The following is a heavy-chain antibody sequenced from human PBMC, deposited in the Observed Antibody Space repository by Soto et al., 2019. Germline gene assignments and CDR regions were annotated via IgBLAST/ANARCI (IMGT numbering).Heavy chain of an antibody. J-gene: IGHJ6*02. Sequence: QVQLGQSGAEVKKPGSSVKVSCKASGYPFTDYYLHWVRQAPGQGLERRGWINPKSGATHYSQKFQCWVTVTRDTSISTDNMEVSGLTSDDTAVYYCARESSCDGGYYYYGMDVWGQGTTVTVSS. CDR3: ARESSCDGGYYYYGMDV. D-gene: IGHD2-15*01. CDR2: INPKSGAT. CDR1: GYPFTDYY. V-gene: IGHV1-2*04.